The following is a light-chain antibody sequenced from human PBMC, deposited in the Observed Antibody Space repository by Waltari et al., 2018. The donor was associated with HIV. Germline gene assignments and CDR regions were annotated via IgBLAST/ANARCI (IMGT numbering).Light chain of an antibody. CDR1: TSAFNDNKY. J-gene: IGLJ2*01. CDR3: SSYKTRNSVV. Sequence: QSALIQLASVSGSPGQSVTIPCTGTTSAFNDNKYVSWSQQHPGRAPKLRIFEVSYRPSGVSDRFSGSKSGSTASLTISGLQTEDEADYYCSSYKTRNSVVFGGGTELIV. V-gene: IGLV2-14*01. CDR2: EVS.